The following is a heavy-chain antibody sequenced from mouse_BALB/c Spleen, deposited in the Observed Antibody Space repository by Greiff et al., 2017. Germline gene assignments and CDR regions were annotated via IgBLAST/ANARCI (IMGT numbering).Heavy chain of an antibody. J-gene: IGHJ3*01. D-gene: IGHD2-4*01. CDR3: ARYDYDGEGFAY. V-gene: IGHV5-17*02. CDR2: ISSGSSTI. CDR1: GFTFSSFG. Sequence: LVESGGGLVQPGGSRKLSCAASGFTFSSFGMHWVRQAPEKGLEWVAYISSGSSTIYYADTVKGRFTISRDNPKNTLFLQMTSLRSEDTAMYYCARYDYDGEGFAYWGQGTLVTVSA.